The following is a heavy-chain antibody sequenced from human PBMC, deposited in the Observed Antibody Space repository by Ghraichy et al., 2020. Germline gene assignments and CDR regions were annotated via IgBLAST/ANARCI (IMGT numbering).Heavy chain of an antibody. Sequence: SETLSLTCTVSGGSISNYYWSWIRQPPGKGLEWIGYIYSSGSTIHNPSLKSRLTILVDTSKNHFSLSLSSVTAADTAVYYCARLSHPYGSSWYLDHWGQGTLLTVSS. D-gene: IGHD6-13*01. CDR2: IYSSGST. J-gene: IGHJ4*02. CDR3: ARLSHPYGSSWYLDH. V-gene: IGHV4-4*09. CDR1: GGSISNYY.